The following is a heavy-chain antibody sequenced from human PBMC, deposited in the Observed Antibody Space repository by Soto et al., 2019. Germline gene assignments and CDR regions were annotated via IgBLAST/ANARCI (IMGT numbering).Heavy chain of an antibody. V-gene: IGHV1-69*01. Sequence: QVQLVQSGAEVKKPGSSVKVSCKASGGTFSSYAISWVRQAPGQGLEWMGGIIPIFGTANYAQKFQGRVTISADESTSTADMELSSLRSEDTAVYYCARDGGAYCGGDCYSPTFDFDYWGQGTLVTVSS. CDR2: IIPIFGTA. J-gene: IGHJ4*02. CDR1: GGTFSSYA. D-gene: IGHD2-21*02. CDR3: ARDGGAYCGGDCYSPTFDFDY.